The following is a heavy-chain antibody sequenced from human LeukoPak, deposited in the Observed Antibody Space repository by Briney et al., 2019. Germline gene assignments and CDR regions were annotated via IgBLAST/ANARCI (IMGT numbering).Heavy chain of an antibody. CDR1: GFTFSSYS. Sequence: GRSLRLSCAASGFTFSSYSMNWVRQAPGKGLEWVSSISSSSSYIYYADSVKGRFTISRDIAKNSLYLQMNSLRAEDTAVYYCARDPPRGRSSRFDYWGQGTLVTVSS. CDR3: ARDPPRGRSSRFDY. J-gene: IGHJ4*02. V-gene: IGHV3-21*01. D-gene: IGHD6-13*01. CDR2: ISSSSSYI.